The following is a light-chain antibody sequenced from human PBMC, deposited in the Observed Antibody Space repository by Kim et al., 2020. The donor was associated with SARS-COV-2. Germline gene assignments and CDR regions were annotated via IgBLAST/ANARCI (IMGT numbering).Light chain of an antibody. Sequence: SPGERATLSCRASQNVANNYVAWFQQKPGQAPRLLIFGASTRATGIPDRISGSGSGTDFTLIINRLEPEDFALYFCQQYGTSPRTFGQGTKVDIK. CDR2: GAS. CDR1: QNVANNY. V-gene: IGKV3-20*01. CDR3: QQYGTSPRT. J-gene: IGKJ1*01.